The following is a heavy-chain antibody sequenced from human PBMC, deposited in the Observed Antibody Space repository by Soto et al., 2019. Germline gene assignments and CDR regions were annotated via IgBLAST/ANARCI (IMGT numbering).Heavy chain of an antibody. CDR3: ARKKGDTFDI. V-gene: IGHV3-21*01. CDR2: ISSSGTYT. CDR1: GFTFSSYT. Sequence: EVQLVESGGGLVKPGGSLRLSCAASGFTFSSYTMNWVRQAPGKGLEWVSFISSSGTYTYYADSLKGRFTISRDNAKDSRYLQMNSLRAEDTAVYYCARKKGDTFDIWGQGTMVTVSS. J-gene: IGHJ3*02.